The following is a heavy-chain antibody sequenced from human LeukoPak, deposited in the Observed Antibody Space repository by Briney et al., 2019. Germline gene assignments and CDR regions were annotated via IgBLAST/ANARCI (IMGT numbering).Heavy chain of an antibody. Sequence: KPGGSLRLSCAASGFTFSSYSMNWVRQAPGKGLEWVSSISSSSSYIYYADSVKGRFTISRDNAKNSLYLQMNSLRAEDTAAYYCARDPYYYDSSGLYWGQGTLVTVSS. D-gene: IGHD3-22*01. V-gene: IGHV3-21*01. CDR2: ISSSSSYI. CDR3: ARDPYYYDSSGLY. J-gene: IGHJ4*02. CDR1: GFTFSSYS.